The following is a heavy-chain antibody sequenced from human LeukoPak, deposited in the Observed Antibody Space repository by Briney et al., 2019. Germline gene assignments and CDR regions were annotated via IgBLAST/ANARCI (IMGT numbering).Heavy chain of an antibody. J-gene: IGHJ4*02. CDR2: IRSKANSYAT. D-gene: IGHD4-17*01. CDR1: GFTFSGSA. V-gene: IGHV3-73*01. Sequence: PGGSLRLSCAASGFTFSGSAMHLVRQASGKGLEWVGRIRSKANSYATAYAASVKGRFTISRDDSKNTAYLQMNSLKTEDTAVYYCTRRQGDGDYSNWGQGTLVTVSS. CDR3: TRRQGDGDYSN.